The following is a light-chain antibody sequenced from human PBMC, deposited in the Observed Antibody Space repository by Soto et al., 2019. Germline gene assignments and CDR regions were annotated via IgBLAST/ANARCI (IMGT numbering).Light chain of an antibody. J-gene: IGKJ1*01. Sequence: IMLRQSPGALSLSPEGRASLSCRASQSVSDNQLAWYQQKTGQAPRLLIHGASSRAAGIPDRFSGSGSGTDFTLTISRLEPEDFAVYYCQQYDSSPTFGQGTKVDIK. CDR3: QQYDSSPT. CDR2: GAS. V-gene: IGKV3-20*01. CDR1: QSVSDNQ.